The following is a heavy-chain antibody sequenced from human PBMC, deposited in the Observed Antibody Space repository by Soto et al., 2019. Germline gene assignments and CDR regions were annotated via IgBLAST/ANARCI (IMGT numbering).Heavy chain of an antibody. V-gene: IGHV4-30-4*01. D-gene: IGHD3-10*01. J-gene: IGHJ4*02. CDR1: GGSISSGDYY. CDR3: AGGSQDSYYY. Sequence: SETLSLTCTVSGGSISSGDYYWSWIRQPPGKGLEWIGYIYYSGGTYYNPSLKSRVTISVDTSKNQFSLKLTSLTAADTATYYCAGGSQDSYYYWAQGTLDTVSS. CDR2: IYYSGGT.